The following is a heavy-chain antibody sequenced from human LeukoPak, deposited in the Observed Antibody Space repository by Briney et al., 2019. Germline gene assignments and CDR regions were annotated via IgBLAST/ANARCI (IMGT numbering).Heavy chain of an antibody. V-gene: IGHV4-59*01. J-gene: IGHJ4*02. CDR3: ARVGTYYRSLDS. Sequence: SETLSLTCTVSGVSINDASWNWIRKPPGQGLEWIGYIYHSGGTNYNPSLKSRVTISIDTSKNQFSLKLSSVTAADTAVYYCARVGTYYRSLDSWGQGTLVTVSS. D-gene: IGHD3-10*01. CDR1: GVSINDAS. CDR2: IYHSGGT.